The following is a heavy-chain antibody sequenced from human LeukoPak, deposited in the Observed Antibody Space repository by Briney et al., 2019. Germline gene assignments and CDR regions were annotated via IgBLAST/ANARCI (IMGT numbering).Heavy chain of an antibody. CDR2: IYYSGST. CDR1: GGSISSYY. J-gene: IGHJ6*03. D-gene: IGHD2-15*01. CDR3: ARGYCSGGSCYSYYYYNYMDV. V-gene: IGHV4-59*12. Sequence: SETLSLTCTVSGGSISSYYWSWIRQPPGKGLEWIGYIYYSGSTNYNPSLKSRVTISVDTSKNQFSLKLSSVTAADTAVYYRARGYCSGGSCYSYYYYNYMDVWGKGTTVTVSS.